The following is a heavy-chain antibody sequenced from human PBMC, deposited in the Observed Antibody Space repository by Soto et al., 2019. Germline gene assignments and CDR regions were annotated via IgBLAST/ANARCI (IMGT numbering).Heavy chain of an antibody. CDR3: ARGPRRWFGELLFANYFDY. J-gene: IGHJ4*02. D-gene: IGHD3-10*01. CDR2: IYYSGST. CDR1: GGSISSGGYY. V-gene: IGHV4-31*03. Sequence: QVQLQESGPGLVKPSQTLSLTCTVSGGSISSGGYYWSWIRQHPGKGLEWIGYIYYSGSTYYNPSLKSRVTISVDTSKNQFSLKLSSVTAADTAVYYCARGPRRWFGELLFANYFDYWGQGTLVTVSS.